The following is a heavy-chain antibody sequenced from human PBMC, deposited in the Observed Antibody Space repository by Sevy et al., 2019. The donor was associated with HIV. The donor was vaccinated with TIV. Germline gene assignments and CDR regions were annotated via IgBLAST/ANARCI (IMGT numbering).Heavy chain of an antibody. CDR1: GFTFSSYW. CDR2: INSDGSST. D-gene: IGHD6-13*01. V-gene: IGHV3-74*01. J-gene: IGHJ6*03. CDR3: ARVGIAAPGDYYYYMDV. Sequence: GGSLRLSCAASGFTFSSYWMHWVRQAPGKGLVWVSRINSDGSSTSYADSVKGRFTISKENATNTLYLQMNSLRAEDTAVYYCARVGIAAPGDYYYYMDVWGKGTTVTVSS.